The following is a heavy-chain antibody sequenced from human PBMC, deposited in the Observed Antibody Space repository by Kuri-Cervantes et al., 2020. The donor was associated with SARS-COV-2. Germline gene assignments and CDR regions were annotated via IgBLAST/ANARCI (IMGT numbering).Heavy chain of an antibody. D-gene: IGHD3-22*01. Sequence: SETLTLTCTVSGGSISSSSYYWGWIRQPPGKGLEWLGSIYYSGSTYYNPSLKSRVTISVDQSKNKFSLKLSSVTAADTAVYYCARDVLRYYDSTTGGLDPWGQGTLVTVSS. J-gene: IGHJ5*02. CDR1: GGSISSSSYY. CDR3: ARDVLRYYDSTTGGLDP. V-gene: IGHV4-39*07. CDR2: IYYSGST.